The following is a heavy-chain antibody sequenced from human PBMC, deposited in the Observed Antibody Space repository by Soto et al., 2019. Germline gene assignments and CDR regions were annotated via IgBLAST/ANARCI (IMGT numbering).Heavy chain of an antibody. CDR3: ARVERVLRYFDWSQDHYYYGMDV. J-gene: IGHJ6*02. V-gene: IGHV1-69*13. CDR1: GGTFSSYA. Sequence: SVKVSCKASGGTFSSYAISWVRQAPGQGLEWMGGIIPIFGTANYAQKFQGRVTITADESTSTAYMELSSLRSEDTAVYYCARVERVLRYFDWSQDHYYYGMDVWGQGTTVTVSS. CDR2: IIPIFGTA. D-gene: IGHD3-9*01.